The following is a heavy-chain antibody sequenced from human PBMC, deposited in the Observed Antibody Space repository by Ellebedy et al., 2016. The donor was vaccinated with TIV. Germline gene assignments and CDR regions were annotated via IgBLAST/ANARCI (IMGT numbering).Heavy chain of an antibody. CDR3: ARDTVAVPDGNTFDF. V-gene: IGHV3-7*04. D-gene: IGHD2-2*01. CDR2: IKYDEIEN. CDR1: GFAFNRFW. J-gene: IGHJ3*01. Sequence: GESLKISCAASGFAFNRFWMGWIRQSPGKGLEWVALIKYDEIENYYANSVTGRFTISRDNARNSLYLQMKSLRVDDTAMYYCARDTVAVPDGNTFDFWGQGTMVTVST.